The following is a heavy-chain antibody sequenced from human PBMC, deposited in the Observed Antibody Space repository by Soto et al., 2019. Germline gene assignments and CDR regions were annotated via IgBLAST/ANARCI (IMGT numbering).Heavy chain of an antibody. CDR2: IIPIFGTA. Sequence: ASVKVSCKASGGTFSSYAISWVRQAPGQGLEWMGGIIPIFGTANYAQKFQGRVTITADESTSTAYMELSSLRSEDTAVYYCARGPSRWLQFFYWGQGTLVTVSS. V-gene: IGHV1-69*13. CDR1: GGTFSSYA. J-gene: IGHJ4*02. D-gene: IGHD5-12*01. CDR3: ARGPSRWLQFFY.